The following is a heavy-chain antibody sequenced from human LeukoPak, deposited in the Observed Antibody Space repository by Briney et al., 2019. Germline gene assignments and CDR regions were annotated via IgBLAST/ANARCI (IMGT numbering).Heavy chain of an antibody. CDR2: ISPGGGST. Sequence: PGGSLRLSCGVSGFAFGSEAMSWVRQSPARGLEWVASISPGGGSTYYADSVKGRFTISRDNSNNTLYVQMSSLRAEDTAVYYCARDDYGDYVGSMDYWGQGTLVTVSS. CDR1: GFAFGSEA. V-gene: IGHV3-23*01. D-gene: IGHD4-17*01. J-gene: IGHJ4*02. CDR3: ARDDYGDYVGSMDY.